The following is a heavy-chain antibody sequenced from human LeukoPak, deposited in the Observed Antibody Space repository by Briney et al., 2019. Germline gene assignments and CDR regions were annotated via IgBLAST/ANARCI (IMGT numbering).Heavy chain of an antibody. CDR3: AKDRSYGGNPWYFDY. Sequence: GGSLRLSCAASGFTFSSYAMGWVRQAPGKGLEWVSAISGSGGSTYYADSVKGRFTISRDNSKNTLYLQMNSLRAEDTAVYYCAKDRSYGGNPWYFDYWGQGTLVTVSS. J-gene: IGHJ4*02. CDR1: GFTFSSYA. CDR2: ISGSGGST. V-gene: IGHV3-23*01. D-gene: IGHD4-23*01.